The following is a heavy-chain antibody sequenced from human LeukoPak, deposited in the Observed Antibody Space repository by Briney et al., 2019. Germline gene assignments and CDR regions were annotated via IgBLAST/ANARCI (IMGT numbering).Heavy chain of an antibody. CDR2: IYHSGST. V-gene: IGHV4-38-2*02. D-gene: IGHD3-10*01. CDR3: ARDGSYLSAFDI. J-gene: IGHJ3*02. CDR1: GYSITSGYY. Sequence: SETLSLTCTVSGYSITSGYYWGWIRQPPGKGLEWIGSIYHSGSTHYNPSLNSRVTMSVDTSKNQVSLKLSSVTAADTAVYYCARDGSYLSAFDIWGQGTMVTVSS.